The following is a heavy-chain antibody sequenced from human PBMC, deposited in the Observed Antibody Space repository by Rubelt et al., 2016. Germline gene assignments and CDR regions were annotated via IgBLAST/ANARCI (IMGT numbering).Heavy chain of an antibody. V-gene: IGHV6-1*01. CDR3: ARGIIAEAGPKPTFDP. J-gene: IGHJ5*02. CDR1: GDSVSSNTVV. Sequence: QVQLQQSGPGLVKPSQTLSLTCAISGDSVSSNTVVWHWIRQSPSRGLEWLGRTYYRSKWYYEYAVSVKSRISIDPDTSKNQFSLQLNSVTPDDTAVYYGARGIIAEAGPKPTFDPWGQGTLVTVSS. D-gene: IGHD6-13*01. CDR2: TYYRSKWYY.